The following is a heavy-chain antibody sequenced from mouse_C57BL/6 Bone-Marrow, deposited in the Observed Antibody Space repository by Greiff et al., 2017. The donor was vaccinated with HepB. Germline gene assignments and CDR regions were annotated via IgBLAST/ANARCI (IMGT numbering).Heavy chain of an antibody. V-gene: IGHV1-50*01. D-gene: IGHD1-1*01. CDR3: ARRGTVVPYWYFDV. CDR2: IDPSDSYT. Sequence: QVQLQQPGAELVKPGASVKLSCKASGYTLTSYWMQWVKQRPGQGLEWIGEIDPSDSYTNYNQKFKGKATLTVDTSSSTAYMQLSSLTSEDSAVYYCARRGTVVPYWYFDVWGTGTTVTVSS. CDR1: GYTLTSYW. J-gene: IGHJ1*03.